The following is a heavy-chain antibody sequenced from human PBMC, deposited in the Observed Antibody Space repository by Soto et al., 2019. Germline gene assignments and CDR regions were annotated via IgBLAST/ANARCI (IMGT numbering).Heavy chain of an antibody. CDR3: AREYCSSTSCLNWFDP. CDR2: ISSSSHTI. D-gene: IGHD2-2*01. CDR1: GFTFSSYW. Sequence: PGGSLRLSCAASGFTFSSYWMNWVRQAPGKGLEWVSYISSSSHTIYYADSVKGRFTISRDNAKNSLYLQMNSLRAEDTAVYYCAREYCSSTSCLNWFDPWGQGTLVTVSS. V-gene: IGHV3-48*01. J-gene: IGHJ5*02.